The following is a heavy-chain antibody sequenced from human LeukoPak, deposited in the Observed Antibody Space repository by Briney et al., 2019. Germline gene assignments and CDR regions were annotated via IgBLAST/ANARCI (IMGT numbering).Heavy chain of an antibody. D-gene: IGHD3-22*01. CDR3: ARDGDYYDSSGYSQNWFDP. J-gene: IGHJ5*02. CDR2: IYHSGST. Sequence: KTSETLSLTCAVSGGSVSSSNWWSWVRQPPGKGLEWIGEIYHSGSTNYNPSLKSRVTISVDKSKNQFSLKLSSVTAADTAVYYCARDGDYYDSSGYSQNWFDPWGQGTLVTVSS. CDR1: GGSVSSSNW. V-gene: IGHV4-4*02.